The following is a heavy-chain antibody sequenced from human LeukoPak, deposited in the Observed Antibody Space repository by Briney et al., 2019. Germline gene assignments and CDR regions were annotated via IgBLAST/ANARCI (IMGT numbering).Heavy chain of an antibody. CDR2: IYYSGST. D-gene: IGHD3-10*01. V-gene: IGHV4-59*01. Sequence: SETLSLTCTVSGGSISSCYWSWIRQPPGKGLEWIEYIYYSGSTNYNPSLKSRVTISVDTSKNQFSLKLSSVTAADTAVYYCAAVRFGELLWEGWNYFDYWGQGTLVTVSS. CDR3: AAVRFGELLWEGWNYFDY. J-gene: IGHJ4*02. CDR1: GGSISSCY.